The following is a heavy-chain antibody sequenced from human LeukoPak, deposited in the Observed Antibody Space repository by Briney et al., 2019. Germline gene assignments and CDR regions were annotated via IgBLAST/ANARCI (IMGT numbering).Heavy chain of an antibody. Sequence: KSSETLSLTCLVSGESVDNYYWSWIRQPAGKGLEWIGRIYASGSTKYNPSVGSRVPMSVDTSKSQLSLQLRSVTAADTAVYYCARGVIVVAGTHYFDYWGQGILVTVSS. J-gene: IGHJ4*02. V-gene: IGHV4-4*07. CDR2: IYASGST. CDR1: GESVDNYY. D-gene: IGHD2-21*01. CDR3: ARGVIVVAGTHYFDY.